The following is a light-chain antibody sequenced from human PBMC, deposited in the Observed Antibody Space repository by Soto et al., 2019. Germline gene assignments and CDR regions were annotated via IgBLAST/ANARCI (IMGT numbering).Light chain of an antibody. Sequence: EIVMTQSPATLSVSPGERATLSCRASQSVSSNLAWYQQKPGQAPRLLIYGASTRAPGSPARFSGSGSGTEFTLTISSLQSEDFAVYYCQQYNNWPLTFGPGTKVDIK. CDR1: QSVSSN. J-gene: IGKJ3*01. V-gene: IGKV3-15*01. CDR3: QQYNNWPLT. CDR2: GAS.